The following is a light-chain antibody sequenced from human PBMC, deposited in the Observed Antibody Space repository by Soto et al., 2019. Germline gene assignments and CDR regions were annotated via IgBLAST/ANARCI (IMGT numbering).Light chain of an antibody. V-gene: IGKV1-33*01. Sequence: DIQMTQSPSSLSASVVDRFTITFQASQDISNYLNWYQHKPGKAPKILIYDASTLETGVPSRFSGSGSGTDFTFTISSLQPEDIATYYCLQFHNLPTFGGGTKVDIK. CDR2: DAS. CDR3: LQFHNLPT. CDR1: QDISNY. J-gene: IGKJ4*01.